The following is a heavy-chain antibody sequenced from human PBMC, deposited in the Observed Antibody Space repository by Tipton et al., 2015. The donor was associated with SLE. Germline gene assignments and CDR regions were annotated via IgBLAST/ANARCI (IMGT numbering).Heavy chain of an antibody. CDR3: ARLQGYYSLGSVDH. J-gene: IGHJ4*02. V-gene: IGHV4-39*07. Sequence: TLSLTCTVSGVSISTDTYYWAWIRQPPGKGLEWIGTIHSSGSTYYNPSLQSRVTTSKDTSKNHFSLKLTSMTAADTAVYYCARLQGYYSLGSVDHWGQGTHVTFSS. D-gene: IGHD2-21*01. CDR1: GVSISTDTYY. CDR2: IHSSGST.